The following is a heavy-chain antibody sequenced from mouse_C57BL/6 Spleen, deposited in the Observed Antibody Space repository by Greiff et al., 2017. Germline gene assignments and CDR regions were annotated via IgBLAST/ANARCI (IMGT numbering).Heavy chain of an antibody. J-gene: IGHJ2*01. CDR2: IYPGSGST. CDR3: ARESYYSNYGDY. CDR1: GYTFTSYW. V-gene: IGHV1-55*01. D-gene: IGHD2-5*01. Sequence: QVQLQQPGAELVKPGASVKMSCKASGYTFTSYWITWVKQRPGQGLEWIGDIYPGSGSTNYNEKFKSKATLTVDTSSNTAYMQLSSLTSEDSAVYYCARESYYSNYGDYGGQGTTLTVSS.